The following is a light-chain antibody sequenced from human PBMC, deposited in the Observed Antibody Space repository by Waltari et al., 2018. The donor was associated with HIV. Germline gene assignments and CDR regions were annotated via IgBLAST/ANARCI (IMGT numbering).Light chain of an antibody. CDR2: RNN. Sequence: QSVLTPPPQAPVTPGKRVTTSRPGHRSTIVSNSVYCYQQLPGMAPKLLIYRNNQRPSGVPDRFSGSKSGTSASLAISGLRSEDGADYYCAVWDDSLTGHVVFGGGTKLTVL. CDR1: RSTIVSNS. V-gene: IGLV1-47*01. CDR3: AVWDDSLTGHVV. J-gene: IGLJ2*01.